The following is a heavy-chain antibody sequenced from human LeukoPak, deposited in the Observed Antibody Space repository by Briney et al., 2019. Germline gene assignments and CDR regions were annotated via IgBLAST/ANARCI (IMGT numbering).Heavy chain of an antibody. V-gene: IGHV4-34*01. J-gene: IGHJ4*02. CDR2: INHSGNT. CDR1: GAFFSDYY. D-gene: IGHD1-1*01. CDR3: ANWNARTHSNDD. Sequence: SETLSLTCSVYGAFFSDYYWTWIRQPPGKGLEWIGEINHSGNTEYNPSLKSRVTISVDTSKRQFSLNLTSVTAADTAVYYCANWNARTHSNDDWGQGTLVTVTS.